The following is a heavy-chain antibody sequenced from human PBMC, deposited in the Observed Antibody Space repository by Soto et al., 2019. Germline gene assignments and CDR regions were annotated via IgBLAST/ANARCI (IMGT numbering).Heavy chain of an antibody. CDR1: GFSLSNTRMG. J-gene: IGHJ5*02. D-gene: IGHD3-10*01. V-gene: IGHV2-26*01. CDR3: TRIEKGSATYT. CDR2: IFSNDKK. Sequence: QVTLKESGPVLVKPTETLTLTCTVSGFSLSNTRMGVSWIRQPPGKALECLAHIFSNDKKSYSTSLKSRLTISKDTSKSQVVLSMTNMDPVDTATYYCTRIEKGSATYTWGQGTVVTGSS.